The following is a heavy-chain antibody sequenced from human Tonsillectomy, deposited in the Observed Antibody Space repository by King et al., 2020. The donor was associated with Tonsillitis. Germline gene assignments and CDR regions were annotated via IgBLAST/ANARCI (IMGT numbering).Heavy chain of an antibody. D-gene: IGHD2-2*01. CDR3: AREHPRYCSSTSCYARGVYYYYYGMDV. V-gene: IGHV4-34*01. Sequence: QVQLQQWGAGLLKPSETPSLTCAVYGGSFSGYYWSWIRQPPGKGLEWIGEINHSGGTNYNPSLKSRVTISVDTSKNQFSLKLSSVTAADTAVYYCAREHPRYCSSTSCYARGVYYYYYGMDVWGQGTTVTVSS. CDR2: INHSGGT. CDR1: GGSFSGYY. J-gene: IGHJ6*02.